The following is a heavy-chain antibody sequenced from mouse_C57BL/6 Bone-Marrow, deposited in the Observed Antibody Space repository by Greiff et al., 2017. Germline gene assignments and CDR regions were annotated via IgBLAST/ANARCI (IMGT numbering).Heavy chain of an antibody. J-gene: IGHJ4*01. V-gene: IGHV1-63*01. CDR2: IYPGGGYT. CDR3: ARAFYYGSSLDAMDY. CDR1: GYTFTNYW. D-gene: IGHD1-1*01. Sequence: VQLQQSGAELVRPGTSVKMSCKASGYTFTNYWIGWAKQRPGHGLEWIGDIYPGGGYTNYNEKFKGKATLTADKSSSTAYMQFSSLTPEDSAIYYCARAFYYGSSLDAMDYWGQGTSVTVSS.